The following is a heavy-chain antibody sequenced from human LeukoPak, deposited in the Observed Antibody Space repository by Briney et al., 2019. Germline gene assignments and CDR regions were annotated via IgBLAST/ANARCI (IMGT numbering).Heavy chain of an antibody. CDR1: GYTFTSYG. J-gene: IGHJ6*02. CDR3: ARAGCSGGSCYPFGMDV. Sequence: SVKVSCKASGYTFTSYGISWVRQAPGQGLEWMGRIIPILGIANYAQKFQGRVTITADKSTSTAYMELSSLRSEDTAVYYCARAGCSGGSCYPFGMDVWGQGTTVTVSS. CDR2: IIPILGIA. D-gene: IGHD2-15*01. V-gene: IGHV1-69*04.